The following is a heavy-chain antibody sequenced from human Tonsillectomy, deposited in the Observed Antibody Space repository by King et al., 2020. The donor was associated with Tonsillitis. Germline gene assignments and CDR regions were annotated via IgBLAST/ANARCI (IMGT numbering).Heavy chain of an antibody. D-gene: IGHD1/OR15-1a*01. J-gene: IGHJ6*02. V-gene: IGHV4-59*01. CDR2: IYYSGST. CDR3: ARGPGGGTNYYSMDV. Sequence: VQLQESGPGLVKPSETLSLTCTVSGGSISGYYWSWIRQPPGKGLEWIGYIYYSGSTNYNPSLKSRVTISVDSSKNQFSLKVSSVSAADTAVYYCARGPGGGTNYYSMDVWGQGTTVTVSS. CDR1: GGSISGYY.